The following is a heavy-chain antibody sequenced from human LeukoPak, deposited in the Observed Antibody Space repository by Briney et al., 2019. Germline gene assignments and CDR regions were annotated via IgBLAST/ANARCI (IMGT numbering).Heavy chain of an antibody. CDR3: ATKQWLAPPPDS. D-gene: IGHD6-19*01. CDR1: GFTFSKKW. Sequence: PGGSLRLSCAASGFTFSKKWMLWVRQAPGKGLESVSRINTDETVTAYADSVKGRFTVSRDNADNTMFLQMNSVRDEDTAVYYCATKQWLAPPPDSWGQGTPVTVSS. J-gene: IGHJ4*02. V-gene: IGHV3-74*01. CDR2: INTDETVT.